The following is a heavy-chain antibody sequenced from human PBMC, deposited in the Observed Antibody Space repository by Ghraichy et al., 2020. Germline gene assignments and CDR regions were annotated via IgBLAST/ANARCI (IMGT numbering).Heavy chain of an antibody. CDR2: INHSGST. V-gene: IGHV4-34*01. Sequence: SQTLSLTCAVYGGSFSGYYWSWIRQPPGKGLEWIGEINHSGSTNYNPSLKSRVTISVDTSKNQFSLKLSSVTAADTAVYYCATRGWDQLLHYYYMDVWGKGTTVTVSS. J-gene: IGHJ6*03. CDR1: GGSFSGYY. D-gene: IGHD2-2*01. CDR3: ATRGWDQLLHYYYMDV.